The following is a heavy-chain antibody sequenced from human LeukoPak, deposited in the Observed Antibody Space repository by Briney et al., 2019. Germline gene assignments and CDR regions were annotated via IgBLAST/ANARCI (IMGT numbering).Heavy chain of an antibody. CDR2: IFYSGST. CDR1: GGSISSYY. Sequence: SETLSLTCTVSGGSISSYYWSWIRQPPGKGLEWIGYIFYSGSTNYNPSLKSRVTISVDTSKNQFSLKLSSVTAADTAVYYCAREGYCSGGRCYLWGLSWFDPWGQGTLVTVSS. J-gene: IGHJ5*02. D-gene: IGHD2-15*01. CDR3: AREGYCSGGRCYLWGLSWFDP. V-gene: IGHV4-59*01.